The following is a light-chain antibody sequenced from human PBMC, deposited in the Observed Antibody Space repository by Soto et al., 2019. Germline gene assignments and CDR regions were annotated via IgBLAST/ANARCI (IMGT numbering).Light chain of an antibody. Sequence: DIPMTQSPSTLSASVGDRVTITCRASQSISSWLAWYQQKQGKAPNLLIYKTSSLESGVPSRFSGSGSGTEFTLAISSLQPDDFATYYCQQYNSYPTFGGGTEVEIK. CDR2: KTS. V-gene: IGKV1-5*03. CDR1: QSISSW. CDR3: QQYNSYPT. J-gene: IGKJ4*01.